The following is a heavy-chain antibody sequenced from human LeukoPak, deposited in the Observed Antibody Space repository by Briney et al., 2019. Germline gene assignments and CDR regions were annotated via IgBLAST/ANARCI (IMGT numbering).Heavy chain of an antibody. Sequence: SEALSLTCAVYGGSFSSYYWSWIRQPAGKGLEWIGRIYTSGSTNYNPSLKSRVTMSVDTSKNQFSLKLSSVTAADTAVYYCASTRTGKWLRLDYWGQGTLVTVSS. D-gene: IGHD5-12*01. CDR2: IYTSGST. CDR3: ASTRTGKWLRLDY. CDR1: GGSFSSYY. J-gene: IGHJ4*02. V-gene: IGHV4-59*10.